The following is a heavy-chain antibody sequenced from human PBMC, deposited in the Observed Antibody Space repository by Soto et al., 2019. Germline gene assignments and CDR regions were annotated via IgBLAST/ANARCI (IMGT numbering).Heavy chain of an antibody. CDR2: MHTGGNEK. V-gene: IGHV3-33*08. CDR1: GFTFSYYG. D-gene: IGHD3-9*01. Sequence: QVQLVESGGGVVQPGGSLRLSCAASGFTFSYYGFHWVRQAPGKGLGWVAVMHTGGNEKYYVDSVKGRFTVSRDDSRNMVYLEMSGLRAEDTAEYFCARDADTTGHYSHFDLWGRGALVAVS. J-gene: IGHJ4*02. CDR3: ARDADTTGHYSHFDL.